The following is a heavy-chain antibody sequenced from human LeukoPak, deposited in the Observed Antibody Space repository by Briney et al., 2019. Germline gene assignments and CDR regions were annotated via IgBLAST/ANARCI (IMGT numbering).Heavy chain of an antibody. Sequence: SETLSLTCTVSGGSIRTYYWSWIRQPPGKGLEWIGYIYYSGSTNYNPSLKSRVTISVDTSKNQFSLKLSSVTAADTAVYYCARQGYIAAAGTVSELKLNSNWFDPWGQGTLVTVSS. CDR3: ARQGYIAAAGTVSELKLNSNWFDP. V-gene: IGHV4-59*08. CDR2: IYYSGST. J-gene: IGHJ5*02. D-gene: IGHD6-13*01. CDR1: GGSIRTYY.